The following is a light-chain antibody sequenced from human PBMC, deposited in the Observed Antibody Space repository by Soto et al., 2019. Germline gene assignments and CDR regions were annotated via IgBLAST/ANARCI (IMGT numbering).Light chain of an antibody. Sequence: EIVLTQSPATLSLSPGERATLSCRASQSVSSYLAWYQQKPGQAPRLLIYDASNRATGIPARFSGSGSGTDFTLPISSLEPEDFAVYYCQQRSNGLYTFGQGTKLEIK. CDR1: QSVSSY. J-gene: IGKJ2*01. V-gene: IGKV3-11*01. CDR2: DAS. CDR3: QQRSNGLYT.